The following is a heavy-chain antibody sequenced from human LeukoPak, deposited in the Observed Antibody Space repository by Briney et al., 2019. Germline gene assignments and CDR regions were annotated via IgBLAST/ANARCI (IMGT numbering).Heavy chain of an antibody. V-gene: IGHV4-34*01. Sequence: SETLSLTCAVYGGSFSGYYWSWIRQPPGKGLEWIGEINHSGSTNYNPSLKSRVIISLDTSKNLFSLKLTSMTAADTAVYYCAGTERCSTTCPLDYWGQGTLVTVSS. J-gene: IGHJ4*02. CDR2: INHSGST. CDR3: AGTERCSTTCPLDY. D-gene: IGHD2-2*01. CDR1: GGSFSGYY.